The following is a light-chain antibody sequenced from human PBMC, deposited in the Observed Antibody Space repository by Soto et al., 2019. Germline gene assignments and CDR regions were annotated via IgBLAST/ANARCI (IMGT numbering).Light chain of an antibody. CDR1: SSNIGAGYD. Sequence: QSVLTQPPSVPGAPGQRVTISCTGNSSNIGAGYDVHWYQQLPGTAPKLLIYDNSNRPSGVPDRFSGSRSGTSVSLAITGLQAEDEAYYYCQSYDSSLSVVFGGGTKLTVL. CDR3: QSYDSSLSVV. V-gene: IGLV1-40*01. CDR2: DNS. J-gene: IGLJ3*02.